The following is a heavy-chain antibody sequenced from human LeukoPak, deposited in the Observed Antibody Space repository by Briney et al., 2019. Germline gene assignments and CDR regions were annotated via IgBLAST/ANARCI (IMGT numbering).Heavy chain of an antibody. Sequence: PGRSLRLSCAASGFTLISYPIHWVRQAPGKGLEWVAVISYDGDLKSYADSVKGRFTISRDGSSNTLYLQMSSLRPEDTAIYYCARGVITSLHFDYWGQGTLVTVSS. CDR1: GFTLISYP. V-gene: IGHV3-30-3*01. J-gene: IGHJ4*02. CDR2: ISYDGDLK. CDR3: ARGVITSLHFDY. D-gene: IGHD2-2*01.